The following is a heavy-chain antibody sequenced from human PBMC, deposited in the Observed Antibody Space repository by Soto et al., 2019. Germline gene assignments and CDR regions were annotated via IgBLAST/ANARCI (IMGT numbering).Heavy chain of an antibody. CDR2: IYYSGST. CDR1: GGSISSYY. Sequence: SETLSLACTVSGGSISSYYWSWIRQPPGKGLEWIGYIYYSGSTNYNPSLKSRVTISVDTSKNQFSLKLSSLTAADTAVYYCARDLRGYYDILTGYGGDYYYYGMDVWGQGTTVTVSS. D-gene: IGHD3-9*01. J-gene: IGHJ6*02. V-gene: IGHV4-59*01. CDR3: ARDLRGYYDILTGYGGDYYYYGMDV.